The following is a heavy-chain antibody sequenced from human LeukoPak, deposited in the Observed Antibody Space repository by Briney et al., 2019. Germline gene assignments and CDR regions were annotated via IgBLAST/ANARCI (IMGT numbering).Heavy chain of an antibody. J-gene: IGHJ4*02. V-gene: IGHV4-34*01. CDR1: GGSFSGYY. D-gene: IGHD2-15*01. Sequence: PSETLSLTCAVYGGSFSGYYWSWIRQPPGKGLEWIGEINHSGSTNYNPSLKSRVTISVDTSKNQSSLKLSSVTAADTAVYYCARRAAGGYCSGGSCFPFDYWGQGTLVTVPS. CDR3: ARRAAGGYCSGGSCFPFDY. CDR2: INHSGST.